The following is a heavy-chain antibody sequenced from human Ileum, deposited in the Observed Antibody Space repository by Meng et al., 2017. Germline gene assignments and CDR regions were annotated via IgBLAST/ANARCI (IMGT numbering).Heavy chain of an antibody. V-gene: IGHV1-18*01. J-gene: IGHJ4*02. D-gene: IGHD6-19*01. CDR3: ARDRQWVFDY. Sequence: QVKLVQSGIEWKKPGASVKVSCKPSGYTFTTFGISWVRQAPGQGLEWMGWIDPGNGNRNFAQKFQDRITLTTDTTTTTAYMELRSLRSDDTAIFYCARDRQWVFDYWGQGTLVTVSS. CDR1: GYTFTTFG. CDR2: IDPGNGNR.